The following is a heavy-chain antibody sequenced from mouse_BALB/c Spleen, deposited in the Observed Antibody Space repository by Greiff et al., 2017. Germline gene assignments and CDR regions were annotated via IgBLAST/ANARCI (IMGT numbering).Heavy chain of an antibody. CDR2: INPGSSTI. J-gene: IGHJ1*01. V-gene: IGHV4-2*02. D-gene: IGHD2-1*01. CDR3: ARSYYGNWYFDV. CDR1: GFDFSRYW. Sequence: EVKLLESGGGLVQPGGSLNLSCAASGFDFSRYWMSWARQAPGKGQEWIGEINPGSSTINYTPSLKDKFIISRDNAKNTLYLQMSKVRSEDTALYYCARSYYGNWYFDVWGAGTTVTVSS.